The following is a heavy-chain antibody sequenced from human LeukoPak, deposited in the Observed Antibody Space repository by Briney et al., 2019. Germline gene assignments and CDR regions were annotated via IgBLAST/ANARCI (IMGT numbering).Heavy chain of an antibody. J-gene: IGHJ4*02. CDR3: ARYSSGWPFDY. CDR2: IYYSGST. D-gene: IGHD6-19*01. CDR1: GGSISSSSYY. V-gene: IGHV4-39*07. Sequence: SETLSLTFTVSGGSISSSSYYWGWIRQPPGKGLEWIGSIYYSGSTYYNPSLKSRVTISVDTSKNQFSLKLSSVTAADTAVYYCARYSSGWPFDYWGQGTLVTVSS.